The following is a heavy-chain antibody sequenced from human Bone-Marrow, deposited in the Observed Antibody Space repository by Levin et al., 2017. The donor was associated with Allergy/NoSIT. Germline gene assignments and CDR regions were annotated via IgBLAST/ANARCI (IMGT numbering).Heavy chain of an antibody. J-gene: IGHJ4*02. Sequence: SETLSLTCSVSGVSINNSPYYWGWLRQPPGKGPEWIASISNGGRTSFNPSLKSRVFISVDTSKNEFYLRLTSVTAEDTSIYYCARHDEVATNFLDQWGRGILVTVSS. CDR1: GVSINNSPYY. D-gene: IGHD2-8*01. V-gene: IGHV4-39*01. CDR3: ARHDEVATNFLDQ. CDR2: ISNGGRT.